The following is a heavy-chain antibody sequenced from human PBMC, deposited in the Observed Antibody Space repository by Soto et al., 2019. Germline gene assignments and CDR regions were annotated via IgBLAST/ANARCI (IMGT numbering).Heavy chain of an antibody. CDR2: ISGSGGRT. J-gene: IGHJ4*01. CDR3: AKDAFSVSYHGFYYFDY. D-gene: IGHD1-26*01. V-gene: IGHV3-23*01. CDR1: GFTFSSYA. Sequence: PGGSLRLSCAASGFTFSSYAMSWVRQAPGKGLEWVSAISGSGGRTYYADSVKGRFTISRDNSKNTVYLQMNSLRAEDTAVYYCAKDAFSVSYHGFYYFDYWGQGTLVTVSS.